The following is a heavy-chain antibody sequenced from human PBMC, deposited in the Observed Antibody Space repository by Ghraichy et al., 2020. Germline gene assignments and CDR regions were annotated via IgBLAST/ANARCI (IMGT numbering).Heavy chain of an antibody. D-gene: IGHD2-8*01. Sequence: GGSLRLSCAASGFTFSSYAMHWVRQAPGKGLEWVAVISYDGSNKYYADSVKGRFTISRDNSKNTLYLQMSSLRAEDTAVYYCVRAGEIVLMFPTSYWGQGTLVTVSS. CDR2: ISYDGSNK. CDR1: GFTFSSYA. J-gene: IGHJ4*02. V-gene: IGHV3-30-3*01. CDR3: VRAGEIVLMFPTSY.